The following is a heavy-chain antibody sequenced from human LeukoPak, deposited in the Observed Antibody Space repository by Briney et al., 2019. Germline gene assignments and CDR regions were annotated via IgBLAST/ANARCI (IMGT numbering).Heavy chain of an antibody. V-gene: IGHV4-59*06. CDR1: GDSISNYY. J-gene: IGHJ4*02. CDR3: ARKDKGHDYGDYYSDY. D-gene: IGHD4-17*01. CDR2: IYYSGST. Sequence: PSETLSLTCTVSGDSISNYYWSWLRQPPGKGLEWIGYIYYSGSTYYNPSLESRVTISIDTSKNQFSLKLSSVTAADTAVYYCARKDKGHDYGDYYSDYWGQGTLVTVSS.